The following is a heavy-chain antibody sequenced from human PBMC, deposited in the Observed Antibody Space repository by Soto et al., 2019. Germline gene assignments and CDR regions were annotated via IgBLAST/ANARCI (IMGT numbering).Heavy chain of an antibody. CDR2: SSPRGDTI. V-gene: IGHV3-48*02. D-gene: IGHD6-19*01. J-gene: IGHJ4*02. CDR3: AKGPHTNVGWPYYFES. CDR1: GFSLANYP. Sequence: GALRLSCVASGFSLANYPMNWVRQTPGKGLEWISYSSPRGDTIYYADSVEGRFTISRDNARNSLSLHMSSLRDEDSALYYCAKGPHTNVGWPYYFESWGQGVPVTVSS.